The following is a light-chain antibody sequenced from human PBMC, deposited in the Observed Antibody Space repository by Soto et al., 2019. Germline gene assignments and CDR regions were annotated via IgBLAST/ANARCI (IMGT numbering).Light chain of an antibody. J-gene: IGLJ1*01. CDR1: SSDIGGYNS. Sequence: QSVLTQSPSASGSPGQSVTISCTGTSSDIGGYNSVSWYQQHPGKAPKVMIYDVTKRPPGVPDRFSGSKSGNTASLTVSALQAEDEADYYCISYAGSDNFVFGTGTKVTVL. CDR3: ISYAGSDNFV. CDR2: DVT. V-gene: IGLV2-8*01.